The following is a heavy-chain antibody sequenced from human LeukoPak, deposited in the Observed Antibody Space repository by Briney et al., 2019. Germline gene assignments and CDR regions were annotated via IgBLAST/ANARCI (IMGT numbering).Heavy chain of an antibody. Sequence: PGGSLRLSCAASGFTVSSNYMSWVRQALGKGLEWVSVIYAGGSTHYADSVKGRFTISRDNSKNTLYLQMNSLTAEDTAVYYCARAVVGTSCYGYWGQGTLVTVSS. CDR3: ARAVVGTSCYGY. CDR1: GFTVSSNY. D-gene: IGHD2-2*01. CDR2: IYAGGST. V-gene: IGHV3-66*01. J-gene: IGHJ4*02.